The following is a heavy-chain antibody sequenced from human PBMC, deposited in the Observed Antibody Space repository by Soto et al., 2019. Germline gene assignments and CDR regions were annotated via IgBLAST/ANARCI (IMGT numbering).Heavy chain of an antibody. CDR1: GFTFSSYA. Sequence: EVQLLESGGGLVQPGGSLRLSCAASGFTFSSYAMSWVRQAPGKGLEWVSAISGSGGSTYYADSVKGRFTNSRDNSKNTLYLQMNSLRAEDTAVYYCAKDINIVVVPAAAYDYWGQGTLVTVSS. D-gene: IGHD2-2*01. V-gene: IGHV3-23*01. CDR3: AKDINIVVVPAAAYDY. J-gene: IGHJ4*02. CDR2: ISGSGGST.